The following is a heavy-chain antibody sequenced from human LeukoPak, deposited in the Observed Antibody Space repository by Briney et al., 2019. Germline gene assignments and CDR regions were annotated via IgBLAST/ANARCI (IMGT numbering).Heavy chain of an antibody. V-gene: IGHV1-2*02. J-gene: IGHJ4*02. Sequence: ASVKVSSKASGYTFTGYYMHWVRQAPGQGLEWMGWINPNSGGTNYAQKFQGRITMTRDTSISTAYMELSRLRSDDTAVYYCASSIVGATIFAYWGQGTLVTVSS. CDR2: INPNSGGT. CDR3: ASSIVGATIFAY. CDR1: GYTFTGYY. D-gene: IGHD1-26*01.